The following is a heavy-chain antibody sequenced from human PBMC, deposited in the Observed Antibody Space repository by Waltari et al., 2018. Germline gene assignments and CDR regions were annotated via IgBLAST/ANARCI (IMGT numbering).Heavy chain of an antibody. V-gene: IGHV3-53*01. CDR1: GFTVSSNY. CDR2: IYSGGST. Sequence: EVQLVESGGGLIQPGGSPRLSCAASGFTVSSNYMSWVRQPPGTGLGWVSVIYSGGSTYYADSVKGRFTISRDNSKNTLYLQMNSLRAEDTAVYYCASPYYYDSSGYLTGQEYGMDVWGQGTTVTVSS. J-gene: IGHJ6*02. D-gene: IGHD3-22*01. CDR3: ASPYYYDSSGYLTGQEYGMDV.